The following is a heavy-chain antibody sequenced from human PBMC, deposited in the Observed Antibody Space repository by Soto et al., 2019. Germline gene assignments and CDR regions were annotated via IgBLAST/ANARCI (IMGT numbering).Heavy chain of an antibody. Sequence: EVQLLESGGGLVQPGGSLRLSCAASGFTFSTYAMTWVRQAPGKGLEWVSVITGSGGVTYFVDSVKGRFTISRDNSKNTVYLQMNSRRAEDTAVYYCAKRPLTAAGFDYWGQGTLVTVAS. V-gene: IGHV3-23*01. CDR3: AKRPLTAAGFDY. D-gene: IGHD6-13*01. CDR2: ITGSGGVT. CDR1: GFTFSTYA. J-gene: IGHJ4*02.